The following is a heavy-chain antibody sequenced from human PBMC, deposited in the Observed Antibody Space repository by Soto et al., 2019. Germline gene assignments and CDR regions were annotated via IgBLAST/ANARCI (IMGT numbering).Heavy chain of an antibody. CDR2: IYSGGST. Sequence: EVQLVESGGGLVQPGGSLRLSCAASGFTVSSNYMSWVRQAPGKGLEWVSVIYSGGSTYYADSVKGRFTISRDNSKNTLYLQMNSLRAGDTAVYYCARDPPYCSGGSCYPTYYFDYWGQGTLVTVSS. D-gene: IGHD2-15*01. CDR3: ARDPPYCSGGSCYPTYYFDY. V-gene: IGHV3-66*01. J-gene: IGHJ4*02. CDR1: GFTVSSNY.